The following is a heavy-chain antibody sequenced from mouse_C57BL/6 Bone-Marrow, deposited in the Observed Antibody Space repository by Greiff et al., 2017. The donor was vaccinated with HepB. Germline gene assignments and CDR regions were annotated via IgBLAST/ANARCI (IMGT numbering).Heavy chain of an antibody. CDR3: TGDSYNFDY. Sequence: EVKVEESGGGLVQPGGSMKLSCVASGFTFSNYWMNWVRQSPEKGLEWVAQIRLKSDNYATHYAESVKGRFTISRDDSKSSVYLQMNNLRAEDTGIYYSTGDSYNFDYCGQGTTLTVSS. V-gene: IGHV6-3*01. D-gene: IGHD2-12*01. CDR1: GFTFSNYW. J-gene: IGHJ2*01. CDR2: IRLKSDNYAT.